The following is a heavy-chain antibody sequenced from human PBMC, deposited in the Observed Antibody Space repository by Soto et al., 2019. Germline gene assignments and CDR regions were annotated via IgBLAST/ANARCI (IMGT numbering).Heavy chain of an antibody. CDR1: GFTFSSYS. CDR3: ARDRGSSSWPDAFDI. V-gene: IGHV3-48*01. J-gene: IGHJ3*02. Sequence: PGGSLRRSCAASGFTFSSYSMNWVRQAPGKGLEWVSYISSSSSTIYYADSVKDRFTISRDNAKNSLYLQMNSLRAEDTAVYYCARDRGSSSWPDAFDIWGQGTMVTVSS. D-gene: IGHD6-13*01. CDR2: ISSSSSTI.